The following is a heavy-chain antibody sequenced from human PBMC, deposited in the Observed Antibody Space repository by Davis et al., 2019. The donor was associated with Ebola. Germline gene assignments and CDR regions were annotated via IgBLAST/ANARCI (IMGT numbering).Heavy chain of an antibody. Sequence: GESLKISCAASGFTFSSYWMSWVRQAPGKGLEWVANIKPDGNEQQYVDSVKGRFTISRDNSKNTLYLQMNSLTVEDTAVYYCAKGGSGWPSDYSYGMGVWGKGTTVTVSS. CDR3: AKGGSGWPSDYSYGMGV. D-gene: IGHD6-19*01. CDR2: IKPDGNEQ. CDR1: GFTFSSYW. V-gene: IGHV3-7*03. J-gene: IGHJ6*04.